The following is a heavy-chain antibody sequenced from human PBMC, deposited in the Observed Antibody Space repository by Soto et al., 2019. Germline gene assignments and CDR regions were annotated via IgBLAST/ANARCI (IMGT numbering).Heavy chain of an antibody. J-gene: IGHJ1*01. CDR2: IIPILTIA. CDR1: GDTFSSYT. D-gene: IGHD2-21*01. Sequence: QVQLVQSGAEVKKPGSSVKVSCKASGDTFSSYTISWVRQAPGQGLEWMGRIIPILTIANYAQKFQGRVTITADKATSTSYMELSSLRSEDTAMYYCARLRGEAYWGQGTLVTVSS. CDR3: ARLRGEAY. V-gene: IGHV1-69*02.